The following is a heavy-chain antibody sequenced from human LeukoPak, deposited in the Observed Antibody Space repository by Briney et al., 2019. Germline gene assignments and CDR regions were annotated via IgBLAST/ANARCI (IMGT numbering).Heavy chain of an antibody. CDR1: GGTFISYA. CDR3: ARNMAAARLGAFDI. CDR2: IIPIFGTA. J-gene: IGHJ3*02. V-gene: IGHV1-69*01. D-gene: IGHD6-13*01. Sequence: GSSVKVSCKASGGTFISYAISWVRQAPGQGLEWMGGIIPIFGTANYAQKFQGRVTITADESTSTAYMELSRLRSDDTAVYYCARNMAAARLGAFDIWGQGTMVTVSS.